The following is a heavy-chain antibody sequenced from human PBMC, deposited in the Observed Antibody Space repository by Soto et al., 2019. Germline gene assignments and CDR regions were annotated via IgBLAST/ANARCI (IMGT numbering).Heavy chain of an antibody. CDR2: IYVNDGNT. CDR3: ARRGPQYMDV. D-gene: IGHD3-10*01. Sequence: QDQLVQSGAEVKKPGASVKVSCKASVISDGVSWVRQAPGQGLEWLGWIYVNDGNTHYAQKCKGRLTMTADTSTSTAYVELRSLRSDDTAVYYCARRGPQYMDVWGEGTTVTVSS. CDR1: VISDG. V-gene: IGHV1-18*01. J-gene: IGHJ6*04.